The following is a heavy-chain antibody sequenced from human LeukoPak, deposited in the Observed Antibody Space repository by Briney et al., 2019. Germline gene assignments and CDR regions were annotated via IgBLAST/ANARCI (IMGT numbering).Heavy chain of an antibody. J-gene: IGHJ4*02. V-gene: IGHV1-46*01. CDR2: INPSGGST. D-gene: IGHD1-26*01. CDR1: GYTFTSYY. Sequence: GASVKVSCKASGYTFTSYYMHWVRQAPGQGPEWMGIINPSGGSTSYAQKFQGRVTMTRDMSTSTVYMELSSLRSEDTAVYYCAREAPSGSYVDYWGQGTLVTVSS. CDR3: AREAPSGSYVDY.